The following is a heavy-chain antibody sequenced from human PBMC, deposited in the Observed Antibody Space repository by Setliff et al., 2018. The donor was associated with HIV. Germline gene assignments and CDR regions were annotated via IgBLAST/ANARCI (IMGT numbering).Heavy chain of an antibody. Sequence: ASVKVSCKAFGYTFTGYYMHWVRQAPGQGLEWMGWINPKSGATNYTQNFQGRVTMSRDTSISTAYMELSRLRSDDTAVYYCAREFGAGIRQIVAGEFYYMDVWGKGTTVTVS. CDR2: INPKSGAT. J-gene: IGHJ6*03. D-gene: IGHD5-12*01. CDR1: GYTFTGYY. CDR3: AREFGAGIRQIVAGEFYYMDV. V-gene: IGHV1-2*02.